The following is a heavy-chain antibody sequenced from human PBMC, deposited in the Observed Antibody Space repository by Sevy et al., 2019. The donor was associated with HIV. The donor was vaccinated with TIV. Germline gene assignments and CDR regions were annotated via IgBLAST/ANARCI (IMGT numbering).Heavy chain of an antibody. J-gene: IGHJ6*02. V-gene: IGHV3-21*01. Sequence: GGSLRLSCVASGFTFSTYSMNWVRQAPGKGLEWGSSISSSSTYIYYGDSVKGRFTISRDNAKKSLYLQMNSLRAEDTAVYYCARDRDGSGSSGGYGMDVWGQGTTVTVSS. CDR3: ARDRDGSGSSGGYGMDV. CDR1: GFTFSTYS. CDR2: ISSSSTYI. D-gene: IGHD3-10*01.